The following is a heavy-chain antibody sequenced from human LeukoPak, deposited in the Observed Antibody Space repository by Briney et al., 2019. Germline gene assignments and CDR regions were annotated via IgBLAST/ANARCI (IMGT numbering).Heavy chain of an antibody. V-gene: IGHV3-30*18. CDR1: GFTFSSYS. D-gene: IGHD3-16*01. CDR3: AKDPFRRATPLGPFDY. J-gene: IGHJ4*02. CDR2: ISFDGSKK. Sequence: GGSLRLSCAASGFTFSSYSMNWVRQAPGKGLEWVTVISFDGSKKYYADSVKGRFTISRDNSKNTLYLQMNSLRAEDTAVYYCAKDPFRRATPLGPFDYWGQGTLVTVSS.